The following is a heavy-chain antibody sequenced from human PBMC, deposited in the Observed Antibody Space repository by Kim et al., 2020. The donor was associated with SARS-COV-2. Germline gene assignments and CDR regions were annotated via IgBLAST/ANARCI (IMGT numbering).Heavy chain of an antibody. V-gene: IGHV3-49*03. CDR3: TRGDSSGWYAPDY. CDR2: IRSKAYGGTT. D-gene: IGHD6-19*01. J-gene: IGHJ4*02. Sequence: GGSLRLSCTASGFTFGDYAMSWFRQAPGKGLEWVGFIRSKAYGGTTEYAASVKGRFTISRDDSKSIAYLQMNSLKTEDTAVYYCTRGDSSGWYAPDYWGQGTLVTVSS. CDR1: GFTFGDYA.